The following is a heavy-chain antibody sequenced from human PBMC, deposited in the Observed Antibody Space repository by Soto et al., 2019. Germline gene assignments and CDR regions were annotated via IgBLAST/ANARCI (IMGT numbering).Heavy chain of an antibody. CDR1: GDSISTYY. J-gene: IGHJ4*02. V-gene: IGHV4-59*01. Sequence: QVQLQESGPGLVKPSETLSLTCAVSGDSISTYYCMWIRQPPGKGLESIGYLYYGRSANYNPSLTRRVTLSVDTSTNQCALTLSSMTAADTAVYYCARRSVAVVPEYWGQGTLVTVSS. CDR2: LYYGRSA. CDR3: ARRSVAVVPEY. D-gene: IGHD3-22*01.